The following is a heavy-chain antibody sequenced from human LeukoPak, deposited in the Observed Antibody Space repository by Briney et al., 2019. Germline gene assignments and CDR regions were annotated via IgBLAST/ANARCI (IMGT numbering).Heavy chain of an antibody. V-gene: IGHV1-69*05. CDR3: ARGLGRTVMVTRGGVRFDY. Sequence: GASVKVSCKASGDTFSSYAISWVRQAPAQGLEWMGGIITMFDTPNYAQKFQGRVTMTRNNSISTAYMELSSLRSEDTAVYYCARGLGRTVMVTRGGVRFDYWGQGTLVTVSS. D-gene: IGHD5-18*01. CDR1: GDTFSSYA. J-gene: IGHJ4*02. CDR2: IITMFDTP.